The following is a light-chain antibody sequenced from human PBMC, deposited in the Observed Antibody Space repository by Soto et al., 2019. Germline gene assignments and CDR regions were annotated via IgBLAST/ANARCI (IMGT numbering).Light chain of an antibody. CDR2: QTS. J-gene: IGKJ1*01. CDR1: QYINTR. V-gene: IGKV3D-11*03. CDR3: QQYAKT. Sequence: EILLTLSPPTLSSFPGDRVTLSCRASQYINTRLAWYQHRPGQAPRLLIYQTSIRAAGIPARFSASGTGTDFTLTISRLEPEDFAVYYCQQYAKTFGQGTKVDIK.